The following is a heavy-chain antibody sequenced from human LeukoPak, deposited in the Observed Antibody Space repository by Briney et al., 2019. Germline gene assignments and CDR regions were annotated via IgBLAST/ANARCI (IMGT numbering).Heavy chain of an antibody. CDR3: AREYDFWSGYYLWFDP. D-gene: IGHD3-3*01. J-gene: IGHJ5*02. CDR2: ISSSSSTI. Sequence: GSLRLSCAASGFTFSSYSMNWVRQAPGKGLEWVSYISSSSSTIYYADSVKGRFTISRDNAKNSLYLQMNSLRDEDTAVYYCAREYDFWSGYYLWFDPWGQGTLVTVSS. V-gene: IGHV3-48*02. CDR1: GFTFSSYS.